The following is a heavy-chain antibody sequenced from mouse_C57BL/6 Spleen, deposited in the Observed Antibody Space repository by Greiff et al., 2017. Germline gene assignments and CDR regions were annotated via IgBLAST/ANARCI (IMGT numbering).Heavy chain of an antibody. V-gene: IGHV3-6*01. Sequence: EESGPGLVKPSQSLSLTCSVTGYSITSGYYWNWIRQFPGNKLEWMGYISYDGSNNYNPSLKNRISITRDTSKNQFFLKLNSVTTEDTATYYCARDRDYDGYYYAMDYWGQGTSVTVSS. CDR3: ARDRDYDGYYYAMDY. CDR2: ISYDGSN. D-gene: IGHD2-4*01. CDR1: GYSITSGYY. J-gene: IGHJ4*01.